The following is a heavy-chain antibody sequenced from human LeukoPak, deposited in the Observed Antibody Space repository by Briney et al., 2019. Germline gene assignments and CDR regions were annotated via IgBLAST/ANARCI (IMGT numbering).Heavy chain of an antibody. D-gene: IGHD3-9*01. J-gene: IGHJ4*02. CDR2: IHRDGRT. Sequence: PSETLSLTCAVSGVSISSTEWWIWVRPSPGQGLEWIGEIHRDGRTRYSPSLTSRVSMSIDYSKNQFSLKVSSVTAADTAIYYCGKTDIWFNPIDYWGPGALVIVSS. CDR3: GKTDIWFNPIDY. CDR1: GVSISSTEW. V-gene: IGHV4-4*02.